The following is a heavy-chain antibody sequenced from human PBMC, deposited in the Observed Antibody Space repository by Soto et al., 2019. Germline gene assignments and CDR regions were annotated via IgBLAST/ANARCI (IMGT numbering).Heavy chain of an antibody. V-gene: IGHV1-18*01. D-gene: IGHD2-2*01. CDR1: GFTFSNYG. CDR2: ISVYNGNT. Sequence: ASVKVSCKASGFTFSNYGLNWVRQAPGQGLEWMGWISVYNGNTNYVQKFQGRVTITADESTRTAYMELRSLKSQDTAVYYCARDSGAKLSSSWGQGTPVTVSS. CDR3: ARDSGAKLSSS. J-gene: IGHJ4*02.